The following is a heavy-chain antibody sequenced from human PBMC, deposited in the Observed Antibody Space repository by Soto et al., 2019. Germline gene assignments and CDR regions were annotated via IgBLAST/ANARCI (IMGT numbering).Heavy chain of an antibody. Sequence: QVQLQESGPGLVKPSETLSLTCSVSGGSVSIASFYWTWIRQAPGTGLEYIGYIFYTGVTNYNPSLSSRVTISLDTSKNHFSLKLNSMTAADTAVYYCVRVLDSSWYADLWGRGTLVTVSS. J-gene: IGHJ2*01. D-gene: IGHD3-22*01. CDR1: GGSVSIASFY. V-gene: IGHV4-61*03. CDR3: VRVLDSSWYADL. CDR2: IFYTGVT.